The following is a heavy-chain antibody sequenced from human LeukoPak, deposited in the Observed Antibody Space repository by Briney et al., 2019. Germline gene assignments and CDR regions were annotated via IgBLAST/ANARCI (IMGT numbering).Heavy chain of an antibody. CDR3: EKEAPGAFEI. J-gene: IGHJ3*02. CDR2: IRYDGSNK. CDR1: GFTFSSYG. V-gene: IGHV3-30*02. Sequence: GGSLRLSCAASGFTFSSYGMHWVRQAPGKGLEWVAFIRYDGSNKYYADSVKGRFTISRDNSKNTLYLQMNSLRAEDTAVYYCEKEAPGAFEIWGQGTMVTVSA.